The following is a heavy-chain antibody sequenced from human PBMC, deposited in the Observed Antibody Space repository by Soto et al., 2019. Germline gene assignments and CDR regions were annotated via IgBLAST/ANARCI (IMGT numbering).Heavy chain of an antibody. V-gene: IGHV4-31*03. D-gene: IGHD3-16*01. CDR3: ERDKDLQPTVWGF. J-gene: IGHJ4*02. CDR1: GDSMATGGHY. CDR2: VYYSGAT. Sequence: PSETLSLTCTVSGDSMATGGHYYNWIRQVPGKGLEWIGYVYYSGATHYTPSLRARATISRDTSKNQFSLRLISVTAADTALYYSERDKDLQPTVWGFWGQGIQVTVSS.